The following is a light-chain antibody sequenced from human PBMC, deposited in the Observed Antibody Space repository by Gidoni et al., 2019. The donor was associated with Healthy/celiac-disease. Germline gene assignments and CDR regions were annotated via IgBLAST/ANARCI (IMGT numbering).Light chain of an antibody. Sequence: DIQMTQSPSSLSASVGDRVTITCRASQSISSYLNWYQQKPGKAPKLLIYAASSLQSGVPSRFSGSGSGTEFTLTISSLQPEDFATYYCQQSYSTSWTFGQGDQGGNQT. CDR1: QSISSY. CDR2: AAS. J-gene: IGKJ1*01. V-gene: IGKV1-39*01. CDR3: QQSYSTSWT.